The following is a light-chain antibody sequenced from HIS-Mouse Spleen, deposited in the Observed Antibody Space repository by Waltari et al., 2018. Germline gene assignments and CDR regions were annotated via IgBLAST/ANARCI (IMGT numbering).Light chain of an antibody. CDR1: SSNIGSNY. Sequence: QSVLTQPPSASGTPGQRVTISCSGSSSNIGSNYVYWYQQLPGTAPKLLIYRNNRRPSGVPGLVSGSKSGTSASMAIIGLRSEDESAYYCAAWDDSLSGPVFGGGTKLTVL. V-gene: IGLV1-47*01. CDR3: AAWDDSLSGPV. CDR2: RNN. J-gene: IGLJ3*02.